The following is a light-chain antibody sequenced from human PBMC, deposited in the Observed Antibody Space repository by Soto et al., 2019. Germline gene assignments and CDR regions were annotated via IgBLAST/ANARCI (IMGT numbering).Light chain of an antibody. CDR1: QSVSSN. Sequence: EIVMTQSPATLSVSPGERATLSCRASQSVSSNLAWYQQKPGQAPRLPIYGASSRATGFPARFSGSGSGTEFTLTISSLQSEDFAVYYCQQYNIWPQTFGQGTKLEIK. V-gene: IGKV3-15*01. CDR3: QQYNIWPQT. CDR2: GAS. J-gene: IGKJ2*01.